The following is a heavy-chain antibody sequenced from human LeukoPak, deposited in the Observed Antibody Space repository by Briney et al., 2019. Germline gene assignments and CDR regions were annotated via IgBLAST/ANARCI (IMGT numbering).Heavy chain of an antibody. D-gene: IGHD5-18*01. V-gene: IGHV4-30-4*01. Sequence: SETLSLTCTVSGGSISSGDYYWSWIRQPPGKGLKWIGYIYYSGSTYYNPSLKSRVTISVDTSKNQFSLKLSSVTAADTAVYYCASGRRGYSYGLFDYWGQGTLVTVSS. CDR2: IYYSGST. J-gene: IGHJ4*02. CDR1: GGSISSGDYY. CDR3: ASGRRGYSYGLFDY.